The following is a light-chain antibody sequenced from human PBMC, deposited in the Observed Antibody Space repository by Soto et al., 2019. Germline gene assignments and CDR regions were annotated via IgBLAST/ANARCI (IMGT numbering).Light chain of an antibody. J-gene: IGLJ1*01. Sequence: QSVLTQPPSVSGAPGQRVPISCTGSSSNIGAGYDVHWYQQLPGTAPKLLIYGNSNRPSGVPDRFSGSKSGTSASLAITGLQAEDEADYYCQSYDSSLSGFYVFGTGTKVTV. CDR1: SSNIGAGYD. CDR2: GNS. CDR3: QSYDSSLSGFYV. V-gene: IGLV1-40*01.